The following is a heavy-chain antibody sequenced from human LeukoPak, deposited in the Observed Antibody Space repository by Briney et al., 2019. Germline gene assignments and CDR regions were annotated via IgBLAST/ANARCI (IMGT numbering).Heavy chain of an antibody. CDR1: GYTFTGYY. J-gene: IGHJ3*02. D-gene: IGHD5-24*01. V-gene: IGHV1-2*06. CDR2: IDPNSGDT. CDR3: ARSRIRSWGWLQFAAFDI. Sequence: GASVKVSCKASGYTFTGYYMHWVRQAPGQGLEYMGRIDPNSGDTNFAQRFQGRVTMTRDTSISAAYLGLSRLRYDDTAEYFCARSRIRSWGWLQFAAFDIWGEGTMVTVSS.